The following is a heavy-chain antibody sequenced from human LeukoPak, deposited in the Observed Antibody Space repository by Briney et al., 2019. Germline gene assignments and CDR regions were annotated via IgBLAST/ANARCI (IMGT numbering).Heavy chain of an antibody. CDR3: ARLSSTSLGYYYYLDV. CDR2: INHSGST. CDR1: GGSFSGYY. V-gene: IGHV4-34*01. Sequence: PSETLSLTCAVYGGSFSGYYWSWIRQPPGKGLEWIGEINHSGSTNYNPSLKSRVTISLDTSKSQFSLKLTSVTAADTAVYYCARLSSTSLGYYYYLDVWGKGTPVTVSS. J-gene: IGHJ6*03. D-gene: IGHD6-6*01.